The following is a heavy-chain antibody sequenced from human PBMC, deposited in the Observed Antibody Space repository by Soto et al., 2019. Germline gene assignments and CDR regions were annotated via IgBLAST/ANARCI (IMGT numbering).Heavy chain of an antibody. CDR3: ARLAPGGSGGGGDY. D-gene: IGHD3-16*01. J-gene: IGHJ4*02. Sequence: SQTLSLTCVISGDSVSSNSAAWNWIRQSPSRGLEWLGRTYYRSKWYNDYAVSVKSRITINPDTSKNQFSLQLKSETPEDTAVYYCARLAPGGSGGGGDYWGQGSLVTVSS. V-gene: IGHV6-1*01. CDR2: TYYRSKWYN. CDR1: GDSVSSNSAA.